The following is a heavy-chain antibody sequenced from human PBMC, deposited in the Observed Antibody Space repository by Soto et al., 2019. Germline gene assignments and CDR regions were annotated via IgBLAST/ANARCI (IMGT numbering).Heavy chain of an antibody. CDR3: ARFRAPRRHLISMSFHL. CDR2: IYPGDSDI. J-gene: IGHJ4*03. Sequence: PGESLKISCKASGYDFTNYWIAWVRQTPGRGLEWMGMIYPGDSDIRYNPSFRGRVTISADKSITSAFVQWGSLKASDSAIYYCARFRAPRRHLISMSFHLWGLGTLVTVSS. CDR1: GYDFTNYW. V-gene: IGHV5-51*01.